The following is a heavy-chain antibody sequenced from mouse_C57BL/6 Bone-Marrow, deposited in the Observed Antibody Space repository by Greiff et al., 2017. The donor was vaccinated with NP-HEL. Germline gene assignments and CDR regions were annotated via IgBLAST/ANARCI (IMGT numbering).Heavy chain of an antibody. CDR3: ARSGYGNSLFGY. J-gene: IGHJ3*01. Sequence: QVQLQQPGAELVKPGASVKMSCKASGYTFTSYWITWVKQRPGQGLEWIGDIYPGSGSTNYNEKFKSKATLTVDTSSSTAYMQLSSLTSEDSAVYYCARSGYGNSLFGYWGQGTLVTVSA. D-gene: IGHD2-1*01. CDR1: GYTFTSYW. CDR2: IYPGSGST. V-gene: IGHV1-55*01.